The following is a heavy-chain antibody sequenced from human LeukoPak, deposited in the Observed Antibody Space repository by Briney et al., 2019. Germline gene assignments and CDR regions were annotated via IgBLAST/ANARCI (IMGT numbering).Heavy chain of an antibody. Sequence: GGSLRPSCAASGFTFSTSDMIWVRQAPGKGLEWVSTITRSSSHIYYVGSVKGRFTISRDNAKNSLYLQMNSLRVEDTARYYCVRDFNYWGQGTLVTVSS. CDR2: ITRSSSHI. CDR3: VRDFNY. V-gene: IGHV3-21*01. J-gene: IGHJ4*02. CDR1: GFTFSTSD.